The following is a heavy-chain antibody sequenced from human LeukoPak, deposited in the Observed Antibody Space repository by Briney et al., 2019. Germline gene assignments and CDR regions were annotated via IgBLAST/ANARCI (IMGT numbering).Heavy chain of an antibody. CDR3: AREGYYDSSGYSIRFSY. CDR1: GSTFSSYW. CDR2: INSDGRTT. V-gene: IGHV3-74*01. Sequence: GGSLRLSCEVSGSTFSSYWMHWVRQAPGKGLVWVSRINSDGRTTIYADSVKGRFTISRDNAKNTLYLQMNSLRAEDTAVYYCAREGYYDSSGYSIRFSYWGQGTLVTVSS. D-gene: IGHD3-22*01. J-gene: IGHJ4*02.